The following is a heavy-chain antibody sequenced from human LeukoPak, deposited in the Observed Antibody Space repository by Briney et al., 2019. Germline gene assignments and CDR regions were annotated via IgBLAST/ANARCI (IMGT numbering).Heavy chain of an antibody. J-gene: IGHJ4*02. D-gene: IGHD2-2*01. Sequence: PSQTLSRTCTVSGGSISSGGYYWRWIRQHPGKGLEWIGYIYYSGSTYYNPSLKSRVIISVDTSKNQFSLKLSSVTAADAAVYYCARLGAYCSSTSCYRFDYWGQGTLVTVSS. V-gene: IGHV4-31*03. CDR1: GGSISSGGYY. CDR3: ARLGAYCSSTSCYRFDY. CDR2: IYYSGST.